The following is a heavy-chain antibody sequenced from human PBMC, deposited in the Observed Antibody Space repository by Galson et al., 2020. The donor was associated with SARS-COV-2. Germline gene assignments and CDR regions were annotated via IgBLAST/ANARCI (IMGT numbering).Heavy chain of an antibody. J-gene: IGHJ3*02. Sequence: SQTLSLTCIVSGDSISSYYWSWIRQFPGKGLEWIGYIYYSGSANYNPSLQSRVTISIDTSKNQFSLKLSSVTAADTAVYYCARGYYYYYDRSGYSPDVFDIWGQGTMVTVSS. CDR1: GDSISSYY. CDR3: ARGYYYYYDRSGYSPDVFDI. V-gene: IGHV4-59*01. CDR2: IYYSGSA. D-gene: IGHD3-22*01.